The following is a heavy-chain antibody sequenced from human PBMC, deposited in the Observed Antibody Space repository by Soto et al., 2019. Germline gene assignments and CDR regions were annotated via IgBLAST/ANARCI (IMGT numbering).Heavy chain of an antibody. CDR2: INHSGST. D-gene: IGHD3-3*01. V-gene: IGHV4-34*01. CDR3: ARGLYYDFWSGYYGGSYYYYMDV. J-gene: IGHJ6*03. CDR1: GGSFSGYY. Sequence: SETLSLTCAVYGGSFSGYYWSWIRQPPGKGLEWIGEINHSGSTNYNPSLKSRVTISVDTSKNQFSLKLSSVTAADTAVYYCARGLYYDFWSGYYGGSYYYYMDVWGKGTTVTVSS.